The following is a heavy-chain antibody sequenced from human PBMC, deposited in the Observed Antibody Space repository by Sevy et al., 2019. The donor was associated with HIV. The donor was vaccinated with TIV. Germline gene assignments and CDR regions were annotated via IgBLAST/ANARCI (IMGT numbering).Heavy chain of an antibody. V-gene: IGHV3-21*06. Sequence: GGSLRLSCAASGFTFNLYSMNWVRQAPGKGLEWVSSISGSSSYIFYADSVRGRFTISRYKAKNPLYLQMDSLRADGTGRYYSARGRGNPRVGCFDHWGQGTLVTVSS. CDR1: GFTFNLYS. CDR2: ISGSSSYI. D-gene: IGHD1-26*01. J-gene: IGHJ4*02. CDR3: ARGRGNPRVGCFDH.